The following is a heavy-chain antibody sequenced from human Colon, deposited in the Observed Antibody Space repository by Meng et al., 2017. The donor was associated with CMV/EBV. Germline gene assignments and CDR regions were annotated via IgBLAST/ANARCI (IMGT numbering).Heavy chain of an antibody. Sequence: GGSLKLSCAASGFTFSSYWMSWVRQAPGKGLEWVANIKQDGSEKYYVDSVKGRFTISRDNAKNSLYLQLNSLRADDTAVYYCARGSGPLFPGAFDIWGQGTMVTVSS. CDR1: GFTFSSYW. CDR2: IKQDGSEK. V-gene: IGHV3-7*03. D-gene: IGHD3-10*02. CDR3: ARGSGPLFPGAFDI. J-gene: IGHJ3*02.